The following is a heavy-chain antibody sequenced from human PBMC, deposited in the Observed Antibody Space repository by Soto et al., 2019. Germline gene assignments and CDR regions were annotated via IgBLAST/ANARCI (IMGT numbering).Heavy chain of an antibody. CDR2: ISSSGSTL. CDR1: GFTFSDYY. V-gene: IGHV3-11*01. D-gene: IGHD2-15*01. J-gene: IGHJ3*02. CDR3: AREGGVVVAAKAEDAFDI. Sequence: QVQLVESGGGLVQPGGSLRLSCAASGFTFSDYYMSWIRQAPGKGLEWVSYISSSGSTLYYADSVKGRFTISRDNAKNSLYLQMNSLGAEDRAVYYCAREGGVVVAAKAEDAFDIWGQGTMVTVSS.